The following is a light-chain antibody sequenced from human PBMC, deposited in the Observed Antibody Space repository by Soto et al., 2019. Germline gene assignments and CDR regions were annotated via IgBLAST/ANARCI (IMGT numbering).Light chain of an antibody. Sequence: EVVMTQSPGTLSVSPGERATLSCRASQSISRNLAWYQQKPGRAPRLLIYGVSTRATGIPARFSGSGSETDFTLTISGLEPEDFAVYFCQQYDSSPSTFGGGTKVDIK. CDR3: QQYDSSPST. CDR1: QSISRN. V-gene: IGKV3-15*01. CDR2: GVS. J-gene: IGKJ4*01.